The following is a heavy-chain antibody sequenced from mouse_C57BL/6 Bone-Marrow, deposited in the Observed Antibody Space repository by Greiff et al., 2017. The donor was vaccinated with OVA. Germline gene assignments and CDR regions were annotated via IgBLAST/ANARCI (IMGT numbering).Heavy chain of an antibody. CDR3: TGTRFDY. Sequence: VQLQQSGAELVRPGASVKLSCTASGFNIKDDYMHWVKQRPEQGLEWIGWIDPENGDTEYASKFQGKATITADTSSNTAYLQRSSLTSEDTAVYYCTGTRFDYWGQGTTLTVSS. CDR2: IDPENGDT. J-gene: IGHJ2*01. CDR1: GFNIKDDY. V-gene: IGHV14-4*01. D-gene: IGHD3-3*01.